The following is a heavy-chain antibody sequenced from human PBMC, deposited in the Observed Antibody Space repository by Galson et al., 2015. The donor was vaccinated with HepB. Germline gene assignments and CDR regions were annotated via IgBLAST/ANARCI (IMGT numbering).Heavy chain of an antibody. V-gene: IGHV3-30*04. J-gene: IGHJ4*02. Sequence: SLRLSCAASGFTFSSYAMHWVRQAPGKGLEWVAVISYDGSNKYYADSVKGRFTISRDNSKNTLYLQMNSLRAEDTAVYYCARDRGYGGNSHFDYWGQGTLVTVSS. D-gene: IGHD4-23*01. CDR1: GFTFSSYA. CDR3: ARDRGYGGNSHFDY. CDR2: ISYDGSNK.